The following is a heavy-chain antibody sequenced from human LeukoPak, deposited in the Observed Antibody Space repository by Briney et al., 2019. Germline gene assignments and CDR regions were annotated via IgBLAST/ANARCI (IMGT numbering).Heavy chain of an antibody. D-gene: IGHD6-19*01. CDR3: AREGGEQWTYYFDY. Sequence: ASVKVSCKASGYTFTRYYMHWVRQAPGQGLEWMGWINPNSGGTNYAEKFQGRVTMTRDTSISTAYMEMSRLRSDDTAVYYCAREGGEQWTYYFDYWGQGTLVTVSS. J-gene: IGHJ4*02. CDR2: INPNSGGT. CDR1: GYTFTRYY. V-gene: IGHV1-2*02.